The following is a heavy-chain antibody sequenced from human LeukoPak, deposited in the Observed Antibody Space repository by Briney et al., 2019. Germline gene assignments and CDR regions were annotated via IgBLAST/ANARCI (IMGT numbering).Heavy chain of an antibody. CDR1: GFTFSSYA. Sequence: GRSLRLSCAASGFTFSSYAMHWVRQAPGKGLEWVAVISYDGSNKYYADSVKGRFTISRDNSKNTLYLQMNSLRAEDTAVYYCARDPVRYSSSWTGKDWGQGTLVTVSS. D-gene: IGHD6-13*01. J-gene: IGHJ4*02. V-gene: IGHV3-30-3*01. CDR3: ARDPVRYSSSWTGKD. CDR2: ISYDGSNK.